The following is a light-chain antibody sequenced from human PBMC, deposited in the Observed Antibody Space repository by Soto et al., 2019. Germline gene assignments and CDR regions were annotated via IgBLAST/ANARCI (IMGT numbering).Light chain of an antibody. V-gene: IGKV2-28*01. CDR2: LGS. CDR1: QSLLYRNGFHY. CDR3: MQALQTPLT. J-gene: IGKJ5*01. Sequence: DIVMIQSPLSLPVSPGEPASISCRSSQSLLYRNGFHYLDWYLQKPGQSPQLLIYLGSNRVSGVPDRFSGSGSGTDFTLKISRVEAEDVGVYYCMQALQTPLTFGQGTRLEIK.